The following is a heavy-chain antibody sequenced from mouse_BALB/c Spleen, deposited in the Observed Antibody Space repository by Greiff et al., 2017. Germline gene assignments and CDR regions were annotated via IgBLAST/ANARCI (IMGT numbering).Heavy chain of an antibody. CDR3: ARLDGNLSGDY. CDR2: IWTGGGT. Sequence: QVQLQQSGPGLVAPSQSLSITCTVSGFSLTSYDISWIRQPPGKGLEWLGVIWTGGGTNYNSAFMSRLSISKDNSKSQVFLKMNSLQTNDTAMYYCARLDGNLSGDYWGQGTSVTVSS. D-gene: IGHD2-1*01. J-gene: IGHJ4*01. CDR1: GFSLTSYD. V-gene: IGHV2-9-2*01.